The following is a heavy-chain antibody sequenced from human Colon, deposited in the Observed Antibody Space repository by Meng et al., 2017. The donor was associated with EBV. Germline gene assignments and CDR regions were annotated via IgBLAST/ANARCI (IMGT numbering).Heavy chain of an antibody. V-gene: IGHV3-15*01. Sequence: VQLVEAGGGLVKPGGSLRPSCAASGFTFTNAWMSWVRQAPGKGLEWIGRIRNKTNGGTADYAAPVKGRFSISRDDSENTLDLQMNSLKIEDTAMYFCTTGKQWLVPWGQGTLVTVSS. J-gene: IGHJ5*02. CDR3: TTGKQWLVP. CDR1: GFTFTNAW. CDR2: IRNKTNGGTA. D-gene: IGHD6-19*01.